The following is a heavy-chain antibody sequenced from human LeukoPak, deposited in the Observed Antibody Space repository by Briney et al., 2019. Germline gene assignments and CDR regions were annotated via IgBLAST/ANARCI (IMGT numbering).Heavy chain of an antibody. V-gene: IGHV4-61*02. J-gene: IGHJ4*02. CDR1: GGSISSGSYC. D-gene: IGHD5-18*01. Sequence: SETLSLTCTVSGGSISSGSYCWSWIRQPAGKGLEWIGRIYTSGSIHYNPSLKSRVTISADTSKNQISLKLSSVTAADTAVYYCARLRGYSYAGDYWGQGSLVTVSS. CDR2: IYTSGSI. CDR3: ARLRGYSYAGDY.